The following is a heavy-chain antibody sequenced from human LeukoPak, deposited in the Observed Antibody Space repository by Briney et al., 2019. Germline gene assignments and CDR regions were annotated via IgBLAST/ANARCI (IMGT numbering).Heavy chain of an antibody. CDR3: ARDKTYYYDSSGYYYFDY. D-gene: IGHD3-22*01. CDR1: EYTFTGYY. J-gene: IGHJ4*02. Sequence: GASVKVSCKTSEYTFTGYYMHWVRQAPGQGLEWMGWINPNSGDTNYAQKFQGRVTMTTDTSTSTAYMELRSLRSDDTAVYYCARDKTYYYDSSGYYYFDYWGQGTLVTVSS. CDR2: INPNSGDT. V-gene: IGHV1-2*02.